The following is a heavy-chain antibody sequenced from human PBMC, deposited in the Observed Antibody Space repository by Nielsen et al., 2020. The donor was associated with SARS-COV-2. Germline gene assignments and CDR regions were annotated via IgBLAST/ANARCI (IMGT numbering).Heavy chain of an antibody. CDR2: IYYGGTT. CDR1: GGSISSYY. Sequence: SETLSLTCTVSGGSISSYYWSWIRQPPGKGLEWIGYIYYGGTTNHNPSLKSRVTMSVDTSKNQFSLTLNSVTAADTAVYFCARGKRSYSGTFLSYYYYYYMDVWGKGTTVTVSS. V-gene: IGHV4-59*12. CDR3: ARGKRSYSGTFLSYYYYYYMDV. J-gene: IGHJ6*03. D-gene: IGHD1-14*01.